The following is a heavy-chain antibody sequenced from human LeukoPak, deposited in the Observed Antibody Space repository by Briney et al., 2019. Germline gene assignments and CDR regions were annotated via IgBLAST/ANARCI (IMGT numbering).Heavy chain of an antibody. J-gene: IGHJ6*03. Sequence: GGSLRLSCAASGFTFDDYAMHWVRQAPGKGLEWVSLISGDGGSTGYADSVKGRFTISRDNAKNSLYLQMNSLRAEDTALYYCARLSSGARYYYMDVWGKGTTVTVSS. D-gene: IGHD2-15*01. CDR3: ARLSSGARYYYMDV. V-gene: IGHV3-20*04. CDR2: ISGDGGST. CDR1: GFTFDDYA.